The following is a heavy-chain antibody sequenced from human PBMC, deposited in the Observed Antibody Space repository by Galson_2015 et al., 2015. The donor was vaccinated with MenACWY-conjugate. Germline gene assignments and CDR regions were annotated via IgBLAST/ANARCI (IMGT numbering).Heavy chain of an antibody. CDR2: INNIGNEK. CDR3: GRDPGSVAIDY. Sequence: SLRLSCAVSGLRFNNSWISWVRQAPGKGLEWVANINNIGNEKYYVDSVRGRFTISRDNAQESVFLQMTSLRVEDTAVYYCGRDPGSVAIDYSGQGTLVTVSS. D-gene: IGHD2-15*01. J-gene: IGHJ4*02. CDR1: GLRFNNSW. V-gene: IGHV3-7*03.